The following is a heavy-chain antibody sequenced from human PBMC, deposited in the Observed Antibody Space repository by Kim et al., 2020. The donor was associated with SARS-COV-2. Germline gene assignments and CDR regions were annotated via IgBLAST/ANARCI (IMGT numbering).Heavy chain of an antibody. CDR2: ITTSGSTR. J-gene: IGHJ4*02. CDR1: GFTFSSYE. V-gene: IGHV3-48*03. Sequence: GGSLRLSCTASGFTFSSYEMNWVRQAPGKGLEWISFITTSGSTRYYADSVKGRFTISRDNAKNSLYLQMNSLRAEDTAVYYCATLGSGRVWGQGTLVTVSS. CDR3: ATLGSGRV. D-gene: IGHD3-10*01.